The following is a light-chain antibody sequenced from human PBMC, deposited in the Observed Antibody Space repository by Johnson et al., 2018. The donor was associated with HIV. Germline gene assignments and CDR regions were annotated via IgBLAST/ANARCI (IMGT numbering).Light chain of an antibody. V-gene: IGLV1-51*01. CDR3: VTWDSSLRGV. CDR1: SSNIGNNY. CDR2: DNN. J-gene: IGLJ1*01. Sequence: QSALTQPPSVSAAPGQKVTISCSGSSSNIGNNYVSWYQQLPGTAPKLLIYDNNKRPSGIPDRFSGSKSGTSATLGITGLQTGDEAVYYCVTWDSSLRGVFGTGTKVTVL.